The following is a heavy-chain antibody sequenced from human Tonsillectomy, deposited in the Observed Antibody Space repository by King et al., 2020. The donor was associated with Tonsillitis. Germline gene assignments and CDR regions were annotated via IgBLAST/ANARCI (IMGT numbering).Heavy chain of an antibody. D-gene: IGHD4-23*01. CDR2: IYHSGST. V-gene: IGHV4-30-2*01. CDR1: GGSISGGGYS. J-gene: IGHJ2*01. Sequence: MQLQESGSGLVKPSQTLSLTCAVSGGSISGGGYSWSWIRQPPGKGLEWIGYIYHSGSTYYNPSLKSRVTISVDRSKNQFSLKLSSVTAADTAVYYCARAVGDYWYFDLWGRGTLVTVSS. CDR3: ARAVGDYWYFDL.